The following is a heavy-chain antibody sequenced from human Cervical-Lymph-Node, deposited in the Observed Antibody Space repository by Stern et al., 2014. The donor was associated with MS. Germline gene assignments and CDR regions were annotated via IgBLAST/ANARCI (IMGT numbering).Heavy chain of an antibody. Sequence: QVQLQQWGAGLLKPSETLSLTCAVSGGSFSGYYWTWIRQPPGKGLEWIGEINHLGNTNYNPALKSRVTISVDTSKNQFSLKLSSVTAADTAVYYCARGEAQRGSDYWGQGTLVTVSS. CDR1: GGSFSGYY. D-gene: IGHD1-1*01. J-gene: IGHJ4*02. CDR3: ARGEAQRGSDY. V-gene: IGHV4-34*01. CDR2: INHLGNT.